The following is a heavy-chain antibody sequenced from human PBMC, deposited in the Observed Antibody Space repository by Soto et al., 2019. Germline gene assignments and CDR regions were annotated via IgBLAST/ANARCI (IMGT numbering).Heavy chain of an antibody. CDR3: ARVPPRAAAGKTFDY. CDR1: GGSISSYY. CDR2: IYYSGST. D-gene: IGHD6-13*01. Sequence: GGSISSYYWSWIRQPPGKGLEWIGYIYYSGSTNYNPSLKSRVTISVDTSKNQFSLKLSSVTAADTAVYYCARVPPRAAAGKTFDYWGQGTLVTVSS. J-gene: IGHJ4*02. V-gene: IGHV4-59*12.